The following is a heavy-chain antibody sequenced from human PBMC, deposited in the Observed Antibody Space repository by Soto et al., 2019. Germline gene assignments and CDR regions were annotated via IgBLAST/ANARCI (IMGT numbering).Heavy chain of an antibody. V-gene: IGHV3-30*18. CDR3: AKRAEYCNVPGCYGVDY. CDR1: GFTFSSYG. D-gene: IGHD2-15*01. Sequence: QVQLVESGGGVVQPGRSLRLSCAGSGFTFSSYGMHWVRQAPGKGLEGVAVISYDGRNKNYADSVKGRFTISRDDSTNTLSLQMNSLGVEDTAVYYCAKRAEYCNVPGCYGVDYWGQGTLVTVSS. J-gene: IGHJ4*02. CDR2: ISYDGRNK.